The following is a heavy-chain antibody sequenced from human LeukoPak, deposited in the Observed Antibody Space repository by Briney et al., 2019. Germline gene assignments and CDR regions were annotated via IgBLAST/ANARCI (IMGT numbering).Heavy chain of an antibody. CDR1: GGSFSGYY. D-gene: IGHD3-22*01. Sequence: PSETLSLTCVVYGGSFSGYYWSWIRQPPGKGLEWIGEIDQSGTTNYNPSLKSRVSISVDTSKNQFSLKLSSVTAADTAVYYCARGGGYYDSSGSSFDYWGQGTLVTVSS. J-gene: IGHJ4*02. CDR2: IDQSGTT. CDR3: ARGGGYYDSSGSSFDY. V-gene: IGHV4-34*01.